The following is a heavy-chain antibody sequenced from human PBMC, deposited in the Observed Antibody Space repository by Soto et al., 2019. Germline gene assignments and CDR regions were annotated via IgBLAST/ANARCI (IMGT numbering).Heavy chain of an antibody. Sequence: QVQLVESGGGVVQPGRSLRLSCAASGFTFSSYAMHWVRQAPGKGLEWVAVISYDGSNKYYADSVKGRFTISRDNSKNTLYLQMNSLRAEDTAVYYCAKGLIAAACDYWGQGTLVTVSS. CDR2: ISYDGSNK. CDR3: AKGLIAAACDY. CDR1: GFTFSSYA. J-gene: IGHJ4*02. D-gene: IGHD6-13*01. V-gene: IGHV3-30-3*01.